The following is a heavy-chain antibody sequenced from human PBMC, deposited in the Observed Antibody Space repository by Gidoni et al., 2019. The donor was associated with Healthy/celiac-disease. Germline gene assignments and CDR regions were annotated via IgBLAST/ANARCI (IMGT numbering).Heavy chain of an antibody. CDR2: IYYSGST. J-gene: IGHJ4*02. CDR3: ATNYDSSGYYPGEDY. Sequence: QLQLQESGPGLVKPSETLSLTCTVSAGSISSSSYYWGWIRQPPGKGLEWIGSIYYSGSTYYNPSLKSRVTISVDTSKNQFSLKLSSVTAADTAVYYCATNYDSSGYYPGEDYWGQGTLVTVSS. CDR1: AGSISSSSYY. V-gene: IGHV4-39*07. D-gene: IGHD3-22*01.